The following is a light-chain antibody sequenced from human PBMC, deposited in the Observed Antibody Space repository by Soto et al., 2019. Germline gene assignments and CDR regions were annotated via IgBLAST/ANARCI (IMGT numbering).Light chain of an antibody. Sequence: EIVLTQSPGTLSLSPGERATLSCRASQSVSNNYLAWYQQKSGQAPRLLIYGASSRAAGIPDRFSGSGSGTDFPLTISRLEPEDFAVYYCQQYGSSPRTFGQGTKVEIK. V-gene: IGKV3-20*01. CDR1: QSVSNNY. CDR2: GAS. J-gene: IGKJ1*01. CDR3: QQYGSSPRT.